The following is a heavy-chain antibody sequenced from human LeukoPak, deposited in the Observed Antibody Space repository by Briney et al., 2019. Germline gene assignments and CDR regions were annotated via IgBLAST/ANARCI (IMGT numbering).Heavy chain of an antibody. CDR1: GFTFSSYW. D-gene: IGHD2-15*01. V-gene: IGHV3-7*01. Sequence: GGSLRLSCAASGFTFSSYWMSWVRQAPGQGLEWVANIKQDGSEKYYVDSVKGRFTISRDNAKNSLYLQMNSLRAEDTAVYYCARALFCSGGSCFFGYWGQGTLVTVSS. CDR2: IKQDGSEK. J-gene: IGHJ4*02. CDR3: ARALFCSGGSCFFGY.